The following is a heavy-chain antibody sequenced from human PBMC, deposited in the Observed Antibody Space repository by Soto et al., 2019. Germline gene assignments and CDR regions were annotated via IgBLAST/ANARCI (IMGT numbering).Heavy chain of an antibody. D-gene: IGHD5-18*01. CDR1: GGTFSSYT. Sequence: GPSVKISCKACGGTFSSYTISWVRQAPGQGLEWMGRIIPILGIANYAQKFQGRVTITADKSTSTAYMELSSLRSEDTAVYYCAREEYSYGFDYWGQGTRVTVSS. V-gene: IGHV1-69*04. CDR2: IIPILGIA. CDR3: AREEYSYGFDY. J-gene: IGHJ4*02.